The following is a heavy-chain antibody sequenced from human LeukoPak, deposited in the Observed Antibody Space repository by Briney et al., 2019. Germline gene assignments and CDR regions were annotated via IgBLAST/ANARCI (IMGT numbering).Heavy chain of an antibody. CDR2: IGGGGGT. Sequence: GGSLRLSCAVSRSTFSSNGMTWVRQAPGKGLEWVSSIGGGGGTFSADAVKGRFTISRDNSKDTMYLQMNSLRAEDTAVYYCANQRETQGSYYEFDYWGQGTLVIVSS. D-gene: IGHD1-26*01. CDR1: RSTFSSNG. J-gene: IGHJ4*02. V-gene: IGHV3-23*01. CDR3: ANQRETQGSYYEFDY.